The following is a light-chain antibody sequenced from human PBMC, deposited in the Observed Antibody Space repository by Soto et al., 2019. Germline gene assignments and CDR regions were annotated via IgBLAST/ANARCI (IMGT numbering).Light chain of an antibody. J-gene: IGLJ3*02. Sequence: QSALTQPASVSGSPGQSITISCTGSSSDVGSYNLVSWHQQYPGKAPKLMIYEGSKRPSGVSNRFSGSKSGNTASLTISVLQAEDEADYYCCSYAGRSTLVFGGGTKLTVL. CDR3: CSYAGRSTLV. V-gene: IGLV2-23*01. CDR2: EGS. CDR1: SSDVGSYNL.